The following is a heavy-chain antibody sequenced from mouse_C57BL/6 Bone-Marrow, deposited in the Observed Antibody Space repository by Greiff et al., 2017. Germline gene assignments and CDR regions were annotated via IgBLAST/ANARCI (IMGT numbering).Heavy chain of an antibody. CDR1: GFTFSDYY. J-gene: IGHJ3*01. Sequence: DVQLVESEGGLVQPGSSMKLSCTASGFTFSDYYMAWVRQVPEKGLEWVANINYDGSSTYYLDSLKSRFIISRDNAKNILYLQLSSLKSEDTATYYGARETFDGGFAYWGQGTLVTVSA. CDR3: ARETFDGGFAY. CDR2: INYDGSST. V-gene: IGHV5-16*01.